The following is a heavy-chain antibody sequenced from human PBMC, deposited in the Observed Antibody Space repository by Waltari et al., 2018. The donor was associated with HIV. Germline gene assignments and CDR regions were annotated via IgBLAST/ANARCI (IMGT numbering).Heavy chain of an antibody. D-gene: IGHD6-19*01. Sequence: QLQLQESGPGLVQPSETLSLTCTVSGGSISRSSYFGGWLRQSPGQGLDWIGSIFYNGDANYNPSLKSRATLAVDTSKNQFSLKWNSVTAADTAVYYGARSPRGEQWLAYWGQGTLVTVSS. CDR3: ARSPRGEQWLAY. CDR1: GGSISRSSYF. J-gene: IGHJ1*01. CDR2: IFYNGDA. V-gene: IGHV4-39*01.